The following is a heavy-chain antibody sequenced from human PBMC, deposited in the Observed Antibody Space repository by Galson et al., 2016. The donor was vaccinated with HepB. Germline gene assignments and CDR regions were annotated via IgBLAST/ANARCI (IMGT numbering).Heavy chain of an antibody. CDR3: ARAKESSTWYDYGMDV. V-gene: IGHV3-11*05. CDR2: ISSSTRSI. CDR1: GFTFSDYY. Sequence: SLRLSCAASGFTFSDYYMTWIRQAPGKGLEWVSYISSSTRSIHFADSVKGRFAISRDNAKNSVYLEMNSLRAEDTAVYYCARAKESSTWYDYGMDVWGQGTTVTDSS. J-gene: IGHJ6*02. D-gene: IGHD4/OR15-4a*01.